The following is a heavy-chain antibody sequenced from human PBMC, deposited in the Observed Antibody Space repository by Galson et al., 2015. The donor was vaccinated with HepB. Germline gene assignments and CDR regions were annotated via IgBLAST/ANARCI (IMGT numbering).Heavy chain of an antibody. CDR1: GGSISSDY. CDR3: AKSGGGSSLWRSHNWFDP. V-gene: IGHV4-59*01. D-gene: IGHD1-1*01. J-gene: IGHJ5*02. Sequence: SETLSLTCTVSGGSISSDYWNWIRQTPGKGLEWIGYVFYSGSTNYNPSLKGRVTISVDTSKKHFSLKLYSVTAADTAMYYCAKSGGGSSLWRSHNWFDPWGQGTPVTVSS. CDR2: VFYSGST.